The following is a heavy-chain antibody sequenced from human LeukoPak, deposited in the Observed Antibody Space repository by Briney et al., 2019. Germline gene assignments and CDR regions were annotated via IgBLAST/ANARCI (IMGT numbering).Heavy chain of an antibody. CDR1: GFTFDDYG. Sequence: GGSLRLSCAASGFTFDDYGMSWVRQAPGKGLEWVSGINWNGGSTGYADSVKGRFTISRDNAKNSLYLQMNSLRAGDTALYYCARREHYYDSSGYYGDNYYYYMDVWGKGTTVTVSS. D-gene: IGHD3-22*01. V-gene: IGHV3-20*04. CDR3: ARREHYYDSSGYYGDNYYYYMDV. J-gene: IGHJ6*03. CDR2: INWNGGST.